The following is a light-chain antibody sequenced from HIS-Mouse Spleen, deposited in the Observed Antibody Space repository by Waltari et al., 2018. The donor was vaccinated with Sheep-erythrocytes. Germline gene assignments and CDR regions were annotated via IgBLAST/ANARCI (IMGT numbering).Light chain of an antibody. Sequence: QSALTQPRSVSGSPGQSVTISCTGTSSDGGGYDYVSWYQQHPGKAPNLMIYDVSKRPSGVPDRFSGSKSGNTASLTISGLQAEDEADYYCSSYAGSYTFVVFGGGTKLTVL. J-gene: IGLJ2*01. CDR1: SSDGGGYDY. V-gene: IGLV2-11*01. CDR3: SSYAGSYTFVV. CDR2: DVS.